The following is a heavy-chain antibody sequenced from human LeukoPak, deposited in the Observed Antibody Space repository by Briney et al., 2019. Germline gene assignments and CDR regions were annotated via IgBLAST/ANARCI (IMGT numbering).Heavy chain of an antibody. J-gene: IGHJ4*02. D-gene: IGHD6-6*01. Sequence: GGSLRLSCAASGFTFSRYWMSWVRQAPGKGLEWVAHIKQDGSDTDYADSVKGRFTISRDNAKNSLYLQMNSLTAEDTAVYYCARESVAARWEWGEGTLVTVSS. CDR3: ARESVAARWE. V-gene: IGHV3-7*01. CDR1: GFTFSRYW. CDR2: IKQDGSDT.